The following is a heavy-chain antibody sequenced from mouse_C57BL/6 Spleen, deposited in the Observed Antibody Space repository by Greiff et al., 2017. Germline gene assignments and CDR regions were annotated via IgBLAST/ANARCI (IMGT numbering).Heavy chain of an antibody. CDR3: TTGYGSSQYYYAMDY. CDR1: GFNIKDDY. Sequence: VQLQQSGAELVRPGASVKLSCTASGFNIKDDYMHWVKQRPEQGLEWIGWIDPENGDTEYASKFQGKATITADTSSNTAYLQLSSLTSEDTAVYYCTTGYGSSQYYYAMDYWGQGTSVTDSS. J-gene: IGHJ4*01. D-gene: IGHD1-1*01. CDR2: IDPENGDT. V-gene: IGHV14-4*01.